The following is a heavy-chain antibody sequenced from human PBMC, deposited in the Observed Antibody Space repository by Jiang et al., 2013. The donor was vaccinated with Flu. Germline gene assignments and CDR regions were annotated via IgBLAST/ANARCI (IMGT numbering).Heavy chain of an antibody. CDR2: ITWNGATM. J-gene: IGHJ3*02. V-gene: IGHV3-9*01. CDR1: GFTFSSYA. Sequence: QLVESGGGVVQPGESLRLSCAASGFTFSSYAMHWVRQAPGRGLEWVSSITWNGATMAYAVSVRGRFTISRDNAKNSLYLQMNSLRPEDTALYYCAKPYDSSGHDAFDIWGQGTMVTVSS. CDR3: AKPYDSSGHDAFDI. D-gene: IGHD3-22*01.